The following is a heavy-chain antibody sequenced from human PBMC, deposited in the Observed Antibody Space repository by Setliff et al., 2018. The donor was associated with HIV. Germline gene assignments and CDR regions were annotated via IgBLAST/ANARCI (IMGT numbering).Heavy chain of an antibody. D-gene: IGHD2-21*01. CDR1: GYIFMNND. CDR3: ARIVAPGSHGPDYYMDV. J-gene: IGHJ6*03. V-gene: IGHV1-8*03. CDR2: VNPNRGNT. Sequence: ASVKVSCKASGYIFMNNDISWVRQAPGQGLEWVGWVNPNRGNTGFAQKFQGRLTITRDTSKSTVYMELSSLRSKDTGVYYCARIVAPGSHGPDYYMDVWGKGTTVTVSS.